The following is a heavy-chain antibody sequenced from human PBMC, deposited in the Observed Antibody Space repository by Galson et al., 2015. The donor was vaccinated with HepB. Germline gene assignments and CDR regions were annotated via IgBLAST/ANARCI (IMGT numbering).Heavy chain of an antibody. CDR2: ISASGSAT. CDR3: ARVPGYSGYDYYFDY. D-gene: IGHD5-12*01. CDR1: GFTFSSNT. V-gene: IGHV3-23*01. Sequence: SLRLSCAASGFTFSSNTMSWVRQAPGKGLEWVSSISASGSATYYADSVKGRFTISRDNSKNTLYLQMNSLRAEDTAVYYCARVPGYSGYDYYFDYWGQGTLVTVSS. J-gene: IGHJ4*02.